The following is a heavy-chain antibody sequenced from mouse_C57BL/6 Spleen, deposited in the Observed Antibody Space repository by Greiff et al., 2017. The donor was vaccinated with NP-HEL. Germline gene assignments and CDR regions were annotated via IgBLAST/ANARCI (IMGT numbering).Heavy chain of an antibody. Sequence: QVQLQQSGAELARPGASVKLSCKASGYTFTSSGISWVKQRTGQGLEWIGEIYPRSGNTYYNEKFKGKATLTADKSSSTAYMELRSLTSEDSAVYFCARKDWDDWFAYWGQGTLVTVSA. D-gene: IGHD4-1*01. J-gene: IGHJ3*01. CDR1: GYTFTSSG. V-gene: IGHV1-81*01. CDR3: ARKDWDDWFAY. CDR2: IYPRSGNT.